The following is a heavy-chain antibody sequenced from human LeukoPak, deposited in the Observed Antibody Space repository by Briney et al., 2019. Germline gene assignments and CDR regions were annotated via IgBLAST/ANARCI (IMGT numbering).Heavy chain of an antibody. CDR1: GFTFTSSA. CDR2: IVVGSGNT. D-gene: IGHD1-26*01. V-gene: IGHV1-58*02. Sequence: ASVKVSCKASGFTFTSSAMQWVRQARGHHLEWIGWIVVGSGNTNYAQKFQERVTITRDMSTSTAYMELSSLRSEDTAVYYCAAEVGYHYLDWGQGTMVTVSS. CDR3: AAEVGYHYLD. J-gene: IGHJ3*01.